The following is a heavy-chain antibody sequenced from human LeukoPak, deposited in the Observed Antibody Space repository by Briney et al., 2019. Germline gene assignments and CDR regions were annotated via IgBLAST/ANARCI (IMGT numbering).Heavy chain of an antibody. CDR1: GLIFSNYA. D-gene: IGHD1-14*01. Sequence: GRSLRLSCAASGLIFSNYAMHWVRQAPGKGLEWVAVISKDGSSKYYADSEQGRFTISRHNSKNTLYLQMNSLRAEDTAVYYCATGEPKSYWGQGTLVTVSS. V-gene: IGHV3-30-3*01. CDR3: ATGEPKSY. CDR2: ISKDGSSK. J-gene: IGHJ4*02.